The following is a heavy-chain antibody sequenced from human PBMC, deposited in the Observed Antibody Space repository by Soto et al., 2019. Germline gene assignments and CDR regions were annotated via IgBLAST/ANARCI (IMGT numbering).Heavy chain of an antibody. Sequence: EVQLVESGGGLIQPGGSLRLSCAASGFTVSSNYMSWVRQAPGKGLEWVSVIYSGGSTYYADSVKGRFTISRDNSTNTLYLQMNSLRAEDTAVYYCAREPGIAVAGTGWFDPWGQGTLVTVSS. CDR3: AREPGIAVAGTGWFDP. D-gene: IGHD6-19*01. J-gene: IGHJ5*02. V-gene: IGHV3-53*01. CDR2: IYSGGST. CDR1: GFTVSSNY.